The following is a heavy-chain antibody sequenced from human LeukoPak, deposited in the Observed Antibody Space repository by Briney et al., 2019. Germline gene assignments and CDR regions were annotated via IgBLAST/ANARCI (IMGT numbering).Heavy chain of an antibody. CDR2: IYHSGST. Sequence: SGTLSLTCAVSGGSISSSNWWSWVRQPPGKGLEWIGEIYHSGSTNYNPSLKSRVTISVDKSKNQFSLKLSSVTAADTAVYYCARTDYYDSSGYYYGGRGFDWGQGTLVTVSS. V-gene: IGHV4-4*02. CDR1: GGSISSSNW. D-gene: IGHD3-22*01. CDR3: ARTDYYDSSGYYYGGRGFD. J-gene: IGHJ4*02.